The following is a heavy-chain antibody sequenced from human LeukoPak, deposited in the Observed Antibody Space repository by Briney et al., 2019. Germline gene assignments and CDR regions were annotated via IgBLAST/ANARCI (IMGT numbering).Heavy chain of an antibody. V-gene: IGHV3-30*18. J-gene: IGHJ4*02. CDR1: GFTFSSYG. D-gene: IGHD6-19*01. Sequence: GRSLRLSCAASGFTFSSYGMHWVRQAPGKGLEWVAVISYDGSNKYYADSVKGRFTISRDNSKNTLYLQMNSLRAEDTAVYYCAKGRSSGWTGYYFDYWGQGTLVTVSS. CDR3: AKGRSSGWTGYYFDY. CDR2: ISYDGSNK.